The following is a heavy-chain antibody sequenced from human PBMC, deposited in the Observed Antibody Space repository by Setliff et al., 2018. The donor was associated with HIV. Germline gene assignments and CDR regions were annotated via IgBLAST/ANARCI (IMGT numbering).Heavy chain of an antibody. J-gene: IGHJ4*01. CDR2: ISHSGST. Sequence: KTSETLFLTCAVYGGSFSGHYWSWIRQTPGKGLEWIGDISHSGSTNYNPSLKSRVTISVDTSKNQFSLRLTSVTAADTAVYFCARGSRSPLVNKFRVTPAFDYWGQGTLVTVSS. D-gene: IGHD2-21*02. CDR1: GGSFSGHY. CDR3: ARGSRSPLVNKFRVTPAFDY. V-gene: IGHV4-34*01.